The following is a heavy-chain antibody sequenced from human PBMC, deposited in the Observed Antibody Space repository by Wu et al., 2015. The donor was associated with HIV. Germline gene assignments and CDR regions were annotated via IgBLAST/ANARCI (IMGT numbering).Heavy chain of an antibody. D-gene: IGHD1-26*01. CDR2: ISAHSGNT. Sequence: QVQLVQSGPELRKPGASVKVSCTASGYIFTSYGIHWVRQAPGQGLEWMGWISAHSGNTFYAQKVQGRVTMTTDKSTNTAYMELRTLKSDDTGVYYCARVKIVGARHLDYWGQGTLVTVSS. CDR3: ARVKIVGARHLDY. V-gene: IGHV1-18*01. J-gene: IGHJ4*02. CDR1: GYIFTSYG.